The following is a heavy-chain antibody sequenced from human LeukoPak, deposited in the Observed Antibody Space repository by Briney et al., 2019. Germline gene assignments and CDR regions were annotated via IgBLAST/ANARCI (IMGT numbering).Heavy chain of an antibody. Sequence: GGSLRLSCAASGFTFSSYGMHWVRQAPGKGLEWVAVIWYDGSNKYYADSVKGRFTISRDNSKNTLYLQMNSLRAEDTAVYYCATDLLHYTDLGYCSGGSCYSDAFDIWGQGTMVTVSS. CDR3: ATDLLHYTDLGYCSGGSCYSDAFDI. CDR2: IWYDGSNK. D-gene: IGHD2-15*01. J-gene: IGHJ3*02. CDR1: GFTFSSYG. V-gene: IGHV3-33*01.